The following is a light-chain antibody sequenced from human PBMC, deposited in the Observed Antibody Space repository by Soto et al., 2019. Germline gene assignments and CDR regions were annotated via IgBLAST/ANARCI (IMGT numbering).Light chain of an antibody. CDR3: QQYHSPPLT. V-gene: IGKV3-20*01. Sequence: EIVLTQSPGTLSLSPGQRATLSCRASENIRSNYVAWFQQKPGQAPGLLIYGAVSRATGIPDRFSGSGSGTEFTLTISSLEPEDFVVYYCQQYHSPPLTFGQGTKVDIK. J-gene: IGKJ1*01. CDR2: GAV. CDR1: ENIRSNY.